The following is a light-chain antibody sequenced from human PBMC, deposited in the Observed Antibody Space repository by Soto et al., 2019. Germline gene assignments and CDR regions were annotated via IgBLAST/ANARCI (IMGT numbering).Light chain of an antibody. V-gene: IGKV1-5*01. CDR2: AAS. CDR1: QSIRTW. CDR3: QQYQSYAT. Sequence: DIQMTQSPSTLSASVGDRVTITCRASQSIRTWLAWYQQKPGKAPKVLIYAASTLQSGVPSKFSGSGSGTDFPLTISSQQPDDFATYFCQQYQSYATFGQGTKVEIK. J-gene: IGKJ1*01.